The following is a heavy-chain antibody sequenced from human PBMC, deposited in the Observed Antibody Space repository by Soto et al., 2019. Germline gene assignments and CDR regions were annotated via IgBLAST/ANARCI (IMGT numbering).Heavy chain of an antibody. CDR3: ARGLQASTMAY. J-gene: IGHJ4*02. CDR1: GGSFSGYA. D-gene: IGHD1-1*01. CDR2: INYSGST. Sequence: QVQLQQSGAVLLKPWETLTLTCAAYGGSFSGYAWSWLRQPPGKGLEWIGEINYSGSTNYNPSSKGRVTISVDTSKSSCSMKLSTVTAAETAVYYCARGLQASTMAYWGQGTLVTVSS. V-gene: IGHV4-34*01.